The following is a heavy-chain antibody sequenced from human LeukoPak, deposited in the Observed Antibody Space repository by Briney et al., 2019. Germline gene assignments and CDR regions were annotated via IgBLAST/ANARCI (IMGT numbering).Heavy chain of an antibody. J-gene: IGHJ6*02. CDR1: GDSVSSSNYY. CDR2: IYYGGNT. V-gene: IGHV4-61*01. Sequence: SETLSLTCAVSGDSVSSSNYYWSWIRQPPGKGLEWIGYIYYGGNTNYNPSLQSRVTISVDTSRNQFSLKLSSVTAADTAVYYCANVWGSYRYNYYGMDVWGQGTTVTVSS. D-gene: IGHD3-16*02. CDR3: ANVWGSYRYNYYGMDV.